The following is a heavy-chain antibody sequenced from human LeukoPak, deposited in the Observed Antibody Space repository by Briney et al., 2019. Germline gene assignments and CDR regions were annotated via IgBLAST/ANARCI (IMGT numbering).Heavy chain of an antibody. CDR1: GFTFDDYA. D-gene: IGHD3-3*02. CDR3: AKDGEALITLGYFDY. J-gene: IGHJ4*02. Sequence: PGGSLRLSCAASGFTFDDYAMHWVRQAPGKGLEWVSGISWNSGSIGYADFVKGRFTISRDNAKNSLYLQMNSLRAEDTALYYCAKDGEALITLGYFDYWGQGTLVTVSS. V-gene: IGHV3-9*01. CDR2: ISWNSGSI.